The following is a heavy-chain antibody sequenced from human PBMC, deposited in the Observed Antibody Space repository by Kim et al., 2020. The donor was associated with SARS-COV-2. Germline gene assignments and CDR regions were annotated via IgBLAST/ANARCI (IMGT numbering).Heavy chain of an antibody. Sequence: SETLSLTCTVSGGSISSSSYYWGWIRQPPGKGLEWIGSIYYSGSTYYNPSLKSRVTISVDTSKNQFSLKLSSVTAADTAVYYCASRFDNVGWFDPWGQGTLVTVSS. D-gene: IGHD1-20*01. CDR2: IYYSGST. J-gene: IGHJ5*02. V-gene: IGHV4-39*01. CDR3: ASRFDNVGWFDP. CDR1: GGSISSSSYY.